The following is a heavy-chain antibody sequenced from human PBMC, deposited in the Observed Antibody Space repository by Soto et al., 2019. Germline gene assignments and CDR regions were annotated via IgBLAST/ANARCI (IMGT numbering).Heavy chain of an antibody. CDR3: AHAGDFDLLSFDL. Sequence: QITLKESGPPLVRPAQTPTLTCAFSGFSLTTTRMGVAWIRQPPGKALEWLALIYWDDDKRYSPSLKNRLTVSKDTCTIRVVLTITYISPDDTGTYFCAHAGDFDLLSFDLWVPGTLVTVSS. D-gene: IGHD2-15*01. CDR2: IYWDDDK. V-gene: IGHV2-5*02. J-gene: IGHJ4*02. CDR1: GFSLTTTRMG.